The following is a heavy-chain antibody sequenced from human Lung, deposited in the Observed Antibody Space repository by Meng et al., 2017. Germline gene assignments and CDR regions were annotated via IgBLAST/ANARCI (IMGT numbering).Heavy chain of an antibody. Sequence: QVQLQESGPGLVRPSETLSLACAVSGDSITRTQWWSWLRQTPGKGLEWIGEISHSGSTVYRPSLQGRVSISLDKSNNEFSLKLTSVTAADTAVYYCARETLRELGLFHYWGQGILVTSPQ. J-gene: IGHJ4*02. V-gene: IGHV4-4*02. D-gene: IGHD1-7*01. CDR2: ISHSGST. CDR3: ARETLRELGLFHY. CDR1: GDSITRTQW.